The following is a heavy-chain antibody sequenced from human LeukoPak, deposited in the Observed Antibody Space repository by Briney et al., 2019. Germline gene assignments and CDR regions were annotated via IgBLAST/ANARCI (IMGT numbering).Heavy chain of an antibody. CDR3: ARGLAYCGGDCYYYFDY. CDR2: INSDGSST. J-gene: IGHJ4*02. D-gene: IGHD2-21*02. V-gene: IGHV3-74*01. Sequence: GGSLRLSCAASGFTFSSYWMHWVRHAPGKGLGWVSRINSDGSSTSYADSVKGRFTISRDKAKNTLYLQMNSLRAEDTAVYYCARGLAYCGGDCYYYFDYWGQGTLVTVSS. CDR1: GFTFSSYW.